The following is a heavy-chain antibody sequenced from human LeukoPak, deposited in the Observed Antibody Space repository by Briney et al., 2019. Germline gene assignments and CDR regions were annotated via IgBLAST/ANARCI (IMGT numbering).Heavy chain of an antibody. CDR3: AKAGYYDSRRPIDY. J-gene: IGHJ4*02. V-gene: IGHV3-30*18. CDR1: GFTFSSYS. CDR2: ISYDGSNK. D-gene: IGHD3-22*01. Sequence: GGSLRLSCAASGFTFSSYSMNWVRQAPGKGLEWVAVISYDGSNKYYADSVKGRFTISRDNSKNTLYLQMNSLRAEDTAVYYCAKAGYYDSRRPIDYWGQGTLVTVSS.